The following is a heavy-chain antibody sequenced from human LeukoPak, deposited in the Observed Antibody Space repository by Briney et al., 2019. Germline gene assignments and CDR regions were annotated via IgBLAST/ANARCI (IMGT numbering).Heavy chain of an antibody. V-gene: IGHV2-26*01. CDR2: IFSNDEK. CDR1: GFSLTNAGLG. J-gene: IGHJ4*02. D-gene: IGHD2-8*02. Sequence: SGPTLVNPTETLTLTCTVSGFSLTNAGLGVSWIRQPPGKALEWLAHIFSNDEKSYRTSLKSRLTISKDTSKSQVVLIMTNMDPVDTATYYCARALLVDYNFDYWGQGTLVTVSS. CDR3: ARALLVDYNFDY.